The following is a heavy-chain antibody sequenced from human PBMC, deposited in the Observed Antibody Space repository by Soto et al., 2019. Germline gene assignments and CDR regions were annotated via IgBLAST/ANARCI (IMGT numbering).Heavy chain of an antibody. Sequence: SETLSLTCTVSGGSISSSSYYWGWIRQHPGKGLEWIGSIYYSGSTYYNPSLKSRVTISVDTSKNQFSLKLSSVTAADTAVYYCARLSMVRGVRYFDYWGQGTLVTVSS. V-gene: IGHV4-39*01. J-gene: IGHJ4*02. D-gene: IGHD3-10*01. CDR1: GGSISSSSYY. CDR2: IYYSGST. CDR3: ARLSMVRGVRYFDY.